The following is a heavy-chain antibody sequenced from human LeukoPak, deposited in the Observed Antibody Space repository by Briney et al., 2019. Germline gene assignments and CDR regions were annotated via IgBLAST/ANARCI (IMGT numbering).Heavy chain of an antibody. D-gene: IGHD3-22*01. J-gene: IGHJ4*02. V-gene: IGHV1-2*02. CDR2: SNPNSGGT. CDR1: GYTFTGYY. Sequence: ASVKVSCKASGYTFTGYYMHWVQQAPGQGLEWMGWSNPNSGGTNYAQKFQGRVTMTRDTSISTAYMELSRLRSDDTAVYYCARDLEYYYDSSGYYYSDWGQGTLVTVSS. CDR3: ARDLEYYYDSSGYYYSD.